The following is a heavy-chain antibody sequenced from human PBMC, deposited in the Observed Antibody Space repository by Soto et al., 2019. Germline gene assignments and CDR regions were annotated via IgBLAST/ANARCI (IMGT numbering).Heavy chain of an antibody. J-gene: IGHJ5*02. D-gene: IGHD2-15*01. V-gene: IGHV1-2*04. Sequence: QVQLVQSGAEVKKPGASVKVSCKASGYTFTGYYMHWVRQAPGQGLEWMGWINPNSGGTNYAQKFQGWVTMTRDTSISTAYMELSRLRSDDTAVYYWARGEVVVAAAQSDNWFDPWGQGTLVTVSS. CDR1: GYTFTGYY. CDR3: ARGEVVVAAAQSDNWFDP. CDR2: INPNSGGT.